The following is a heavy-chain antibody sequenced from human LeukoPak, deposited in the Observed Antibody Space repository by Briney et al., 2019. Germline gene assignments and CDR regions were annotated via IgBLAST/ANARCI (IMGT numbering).Heavy chain of an antibody. CDR2: ITVNNGYT. V-gene: IGHV1-18*01. J-gene: IGHJ4*02. CDR1: GYTFTSHG. D-gene: IGHD3-22*01. CDR3: AKVGYYESSGYYEY. Sequence: ASVKVSCKAAGYTFTSHGFIWLRQAPGQGLEWMGWITVNNGYTKYAQELQGRVTMTTDTSTSTAYMELRSLRSDDTAVYYCAKVGYYESSGYYEYWGQGTLVTVSS.